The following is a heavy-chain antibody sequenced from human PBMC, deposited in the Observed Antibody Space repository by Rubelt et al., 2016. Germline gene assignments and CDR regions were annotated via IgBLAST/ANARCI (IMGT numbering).Heavy chain of an antibody. J-gene: IGHJ4*02. CDR3: ARVAIVGATGVFDY. V-gene: IGHV3-33*01. CDR2: IWYDGSKE. D-gene: IGHD1-26*01. Sequence: GLEWVAAIWYDGSKEYYGDSVKGRFTISRDNSKNTLYLEINSLRAEDTAVYYCARVAIVGATGVFDYWGQGTLVTVSS.